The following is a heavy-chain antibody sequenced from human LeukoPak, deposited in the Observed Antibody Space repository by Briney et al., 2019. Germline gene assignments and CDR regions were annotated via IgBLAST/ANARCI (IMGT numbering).Heavy chain of an antibody. D-gene: IGHD2-2*01. J-gene: IGHJ4*02. CDR2: IYHSGST. V-gene: IGHV4-38-2*02. CDR1: GYSISSGYY. CDR3: ARAEYQLPLYYFDY. Sequence: SETLSLTCTVSGYSISSGYYWGWIRQPPGKGLEWIGSIYHSGSTYYNPSLKSRVTISVDTSKNQFSLKLSSVTAADTAVYYCARAEYQLPLYYFDYWGRGTLVTVSS.